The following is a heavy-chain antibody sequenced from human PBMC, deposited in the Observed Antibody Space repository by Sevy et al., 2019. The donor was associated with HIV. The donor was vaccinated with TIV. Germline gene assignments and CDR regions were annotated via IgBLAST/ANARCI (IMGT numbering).Heavy chain of an antibody. Sequence: ETLSLTCTVSGGSVSSSSYYWSWIRQPPGKGLEWIGYIHYSGSTDYNPSLKSRVTISVDTSKNQFSLKLSSVTAADTAVYYCARVSTMVQVVTYYFDYWGQGTLVTVSS. CDR3: ARVSTMVQVVTYYFDY. J-gene: IGHJ4*02. D-gene: IGHD3-10*01. CDR1: GGSVSSSSYY. V-gene: IGHV4-61*01. CDR2: IHYSGST.